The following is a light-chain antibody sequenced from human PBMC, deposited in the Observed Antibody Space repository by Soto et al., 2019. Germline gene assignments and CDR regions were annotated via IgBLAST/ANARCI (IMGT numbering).Light chain of an antibody. V-gene: IGLV1-40*01. J-gene: IGLJ2*01. Sequence: QSVLTQPPSVSGAPGQRVTISCTGSSSNIGAGYDVHWYQQLPGTAPKLLIYGNSNRPSGVPDRFSGSKSGTSASLAITGLQAEDEADYYCQSSDNRLSAHVVFGGGTKLTVL. CDR3: QSSDNRLSAHVV. CDR2: GNS. CDR1: SSNIGAGYD.